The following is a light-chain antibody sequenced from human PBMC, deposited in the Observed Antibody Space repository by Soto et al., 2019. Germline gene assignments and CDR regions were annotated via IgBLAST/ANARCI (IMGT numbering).Light chain of an antibody. Sequence: QSALTQPASVSGSPGQSITISCTGTSSDVGGYNYVSWYQQHPGKAPKFMIYDVSNRPSGVSNRFSGSKSGNTASLTISGLQAEDEADYDCSSYTTSNTSQIVFGTGTKVTVL. J-gene: IGLJ1*01. CDR3: SSYTTSNTSQIV. CDR2: DVS. CDR1: SSDVGGYNY. V-gene: IGLV2-14*01.